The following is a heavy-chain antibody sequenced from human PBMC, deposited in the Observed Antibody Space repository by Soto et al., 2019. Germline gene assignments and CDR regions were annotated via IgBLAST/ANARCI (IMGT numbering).Heavy chain of an antibody. J-gene: IGHJ6*02. D-gene: IGHD5-12*01. Sequence: ASVKVSCKASGYTFTSYGISWVRQAPGQGLEWMGWISAYNGNTNYAQKIQGRVTITADESTSTAYMELSSLRSEDTAVYYCARGGYRGYDFLLDVWGQGTTVTVSS. CDR2: ISAYNGNT. CDR1: GYTFTSYG. V-gene: IGHV1-18*04. CDR3: ARGGYRGYDFLLDV.